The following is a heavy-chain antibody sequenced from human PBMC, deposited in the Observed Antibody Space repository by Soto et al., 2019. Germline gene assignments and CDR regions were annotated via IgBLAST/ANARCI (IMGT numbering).Heavy chain of an antibody. CDR3: ARDYGGFFGY. CDR1: GYTLTELS. CDR2: ISAYNGNT. J-gene: IGHJ4*02. Sequence: ASVKVSCKVSGYTLTELSMHWVRQAPGQGLEWMGWISAYNGNTNYAQKLQGRVTMTTDTSTSTAYMELRSLRSDDTAVYYCARDYGGFFGYWGQGTLVTVSS. D-gene: IGHD4-17*01. V-gene: IGHV1-18*01.